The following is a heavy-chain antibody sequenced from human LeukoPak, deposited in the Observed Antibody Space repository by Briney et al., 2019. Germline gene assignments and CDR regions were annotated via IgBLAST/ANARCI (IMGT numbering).Heavy chain of an antibody. D-gene: IGHD1-1*01. V-gene: IGHV4-39*07. Sequence: SETLSLTCTGSGGSISSSSYYWGWMRQPPWKGLEWIGSIYYSGSTYYNPSLKSRVTISVDTSKNQFSLKLSSVTAADTAVYYCARGNWNDVVGYYFDYWGQGTLVTVSS. CDR3: ARGNWNDVVGYYFDY. CDR2: IYYSGST. J-gene: IGHJ4*02. CDR1: GGSISSSSYY.